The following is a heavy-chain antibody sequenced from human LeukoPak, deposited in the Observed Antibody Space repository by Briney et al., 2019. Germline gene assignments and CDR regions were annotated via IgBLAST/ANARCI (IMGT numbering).Heavy chain of an antibody. V-gene: IGHV3-23*01. CDR3: AKDTVEYYYDSSGYN. J-gene: IGHJ4*02. Sequence: GGSLRLSCAASGFTFSSYAMSWLRQAPGKGLEWVSAISGSGGSTYYADSVKGRFTISRDNSKNTLYLQMDSLRAEDTAVYYCAKDTVEYYYDSSGYNWGQGTLVTVSS. D-gene: IGHD3-22*01. CDR2: ISGSGGST. CDR1: GFTFSSYA.